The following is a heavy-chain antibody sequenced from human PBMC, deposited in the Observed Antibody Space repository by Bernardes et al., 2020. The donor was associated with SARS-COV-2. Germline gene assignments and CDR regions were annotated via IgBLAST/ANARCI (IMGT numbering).Heavy chain of an antibody. CDR1: GGSITRHY. CDR2: VSNTRST. V-gene: IGHV4-59*11. Sequence: SETLSLTCSVSGGSITRHYWGWVRQPPGKGLEWIWHVSNTRSTTYTPSLASRVIISLDTSKNQFSLKLTSATAADTALYFCARLPTVTEPFSWGPIPRIRYYFDYWGQGILVTVSS. J-gene: IGHJ4*02. D-gene: IGHD2-21*01. CDR3: ARLPTVTEPFSWGPIPRIRYYFDY.